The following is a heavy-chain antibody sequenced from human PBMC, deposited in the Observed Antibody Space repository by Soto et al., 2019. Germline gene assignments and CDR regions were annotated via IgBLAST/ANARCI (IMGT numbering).Heavy chain of an antibody. J-gene: IGHJ6*02. D-gene: IGHD3-10*01. Sequence: GGSLRLSCAASGFTFSSYWMHWVRQAPGKGLVWVSRINSDGSSTSYADSVKGRFTISRDNAKNTLYLQMNSLRAEDTAVYYCAGSGSYRYYGMDVWGQGTTVTVS. CDR3: AGSGSYRYYGMDV. V-gene: IGHV3-74*01. CDR2: INSDGSST. CDR1: GFTFSSYW.